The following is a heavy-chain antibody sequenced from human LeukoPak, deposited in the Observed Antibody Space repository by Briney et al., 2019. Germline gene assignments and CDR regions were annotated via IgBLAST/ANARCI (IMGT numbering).Heavy chain of an antibody. V-gene: IGHV3-21*01. CDR1: GFTFSTSS. J-gene: IGHJ4*02. D-gene: IGHD2-2*02. CDR3: ASFYCSSTTCYTGWQFGY. CDR2: ISSSSSYI. Sequence: GGSLRLSCAASGFTFSTSSMNWVRQAPGKGLEWVSSISSSSSYIYYADSVKGRFTISRDNAKSSLYLQMHSLRAEDTAIYYCASFYCSSTTCYTGWQFGYWGQGTLVTVSS.